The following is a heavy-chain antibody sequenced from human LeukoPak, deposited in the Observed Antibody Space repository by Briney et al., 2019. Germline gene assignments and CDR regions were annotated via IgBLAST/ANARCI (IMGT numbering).Heavy chain of an antibody. CDR3: ARVAGGKFHLDY. V-gene: IGHV3-21*01. D-gene: IGHD6-13*01. CDR1: GFAFSTYS. Sequence: PGGSLRLSCAASGFAFSTYSMNWDRQAPRKGLELISSITSTGTYIYYADSVKGRFTISRDNAKNSLYLQMNSLRAEDTAVYFCARVAGGKFHLDYWGQGTQVTVSS. CDR2: ITSTGTYI. J-gene: IGHJ4*02.